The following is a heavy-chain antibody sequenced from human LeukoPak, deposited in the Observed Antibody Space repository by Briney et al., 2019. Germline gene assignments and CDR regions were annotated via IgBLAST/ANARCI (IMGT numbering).Heavy chain of an antibody. Sequence: GGSLRLSCAASGFTFSRNSMNWVRQAPGKGLEWVSSISTSSSYIYYADSVKGRFTISRDNAKNSLYLQMNSLRVDDTAVYYCARGASVVAGSDDAFDIWGQGTMVTVSS. V-gene: IGHV3-21*01. D-gene: IGHD6-19*01. J-gene: IGHJ3*02. CDR1: GFTFSRNS. CDR2: ISTSSSYI. CDR3: ARGASVVAGSDDAFDI.